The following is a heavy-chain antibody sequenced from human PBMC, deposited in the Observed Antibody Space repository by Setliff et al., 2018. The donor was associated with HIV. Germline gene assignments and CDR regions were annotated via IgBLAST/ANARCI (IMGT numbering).Heavy chain of an antibody. Sequence: LSLTCAVSGGSISSDNWWTWVRQAPGKGLEWIGEIYHSEYTNYNPSLKSRVSMSVDKSKNQFSVKLNSVTAADTAVYFCARWGAGYNSYDSWGQGSLVTVSS. CDR3: ARWGAGYNSYDS. CDR1: GGSISSDNW. D-gene: IGHD5-12*01. CDR2: IYHSEYT. V-gene: IGHV4-4*01. J-gene: IGHJ4*02.